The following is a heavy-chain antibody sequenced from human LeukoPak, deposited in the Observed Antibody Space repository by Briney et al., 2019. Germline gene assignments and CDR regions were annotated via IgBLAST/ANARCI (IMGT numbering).Heavy chain of an antibody. CDR2: IYYSGST. V-gene: IGHV4-59*01. CDR1: GGSISSYY. J-gene: IGHJ4*02. CDR3: ARSGYSGYDQDY. D-gene: IGHD5-12*01. Sequence: SETLSLTRAVSGGSISSYYWSWIRQPPGKGLEWIGYIYYSGSTNYNPSLKSRVTISVDTSKNQFSLKLSSVTAADTAVYYCARSGYSGYDQDYWGQGTLVTVSS.